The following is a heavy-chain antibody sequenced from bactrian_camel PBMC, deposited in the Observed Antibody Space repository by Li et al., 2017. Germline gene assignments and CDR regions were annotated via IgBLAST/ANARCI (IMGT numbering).Heavy chain of an antibody. V-gene: IGHV3S25*01. CDR2: IRTGGPRT. CDR1: EYTSSTGC. Sequence: QLVESGGGSVQAGVSLTLSCAASEYTSSTGCVGWFRQAPGKEREGVAAIRTGGPRTYYADSVKGRFTISQDNARSTVYLQMNDLKPEDTGMYYCAAVLDPSLRCYYYTLFGLAFNYWGQGTQVTVS. CDR3: AAVLDPSLRCYYYTLFGLAFNY. D-gene: IGHD2*01. J-gene: IGHJ4*01.